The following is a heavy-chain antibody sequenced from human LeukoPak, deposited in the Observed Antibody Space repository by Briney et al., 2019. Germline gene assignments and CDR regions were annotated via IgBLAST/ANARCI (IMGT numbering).Heavy chain of an antibody. CDR3: AREGTERHGMDV. CDR2: INPNSGGT. D-gene: IGHD1-1*01. J-gene: IGHJ6*02. V-gene: IGHV1-2*04. CDR1: GYTFTGYY. Sequence: ASVKVSCTASGYTFTGYYMHWVRQAPGQGLEWMGWINPNSGGTNYAQKFQGWVTTTRDTSISTAYMELSRLRSDDTAVYYCAREGTERHGMDVWGQGTTVTVSS.